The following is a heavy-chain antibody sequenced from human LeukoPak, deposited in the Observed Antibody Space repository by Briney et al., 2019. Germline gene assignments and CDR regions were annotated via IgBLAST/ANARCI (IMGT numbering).Heavy chain of an antibody. CDR3: ARGHGRRYWYFDL. D-gene: IGHD4-17*01. J-gene: IGHJ2*01. Sequence: SETLSLTCAVYGGSFSGYYWSWIRQPPGKGLEWIGEINHSGSTNYNPFLKSRVTISVDTSKNQFSLKLSSVTAADTAVYYCARGHGRRYWYFDLWGRGTLVTVSS. V-gene: IGHV4-34*01. CDR2: INHSGST. CDR1: GGSFSGYY.